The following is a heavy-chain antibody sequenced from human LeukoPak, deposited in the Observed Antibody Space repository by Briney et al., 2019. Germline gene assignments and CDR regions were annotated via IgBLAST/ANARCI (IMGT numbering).Heavy chain of an antibody. V-gene: IGHV4-34*01. Sequence: TSETLSLTCAVYGGSFSGYYWSWIRQPPGKGLEWIGEINHSGSTNYNPSLKSRVTISVDTSKNQFSLKLSSVTAADTAVYYCARGGDLAYFDYWGQGTLVTVSS. CDR3: ARGGDLAYFDY. J-gene: IGHJ4*02. CDR1: GGSFSGYY. CDR2: INHSGST. D-gene: IGHD3-16*01.